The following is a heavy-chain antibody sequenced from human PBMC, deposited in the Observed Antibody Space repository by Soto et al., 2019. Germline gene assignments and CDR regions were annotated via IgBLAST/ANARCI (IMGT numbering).Heavy chain of an antibody. CDR1: GYTFTGYY. CDR3: ARETEDIVNGMDV. CDR2: INPNRGGT. Sequence: ASVKVSCKASGYTFTGYYMHWLRQAPGQVLKWMGRINPNRGGTNYAQKFQGRVTMTRDTSISTAYRELSRLRSDDTAVYYCARETEDIVNGMDVGGQGTTVTVSS. V-gene: IGHV1-2*06. D-gene: IGHD2-15*01. J-gene: IGHJ6*02.